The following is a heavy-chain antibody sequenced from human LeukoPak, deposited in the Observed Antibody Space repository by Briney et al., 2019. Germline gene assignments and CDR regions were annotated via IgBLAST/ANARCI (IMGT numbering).Heavy chain of an antibody. CDR1: GESINPYY. V-gene: IGHV4-4*07. CDR3: AGSFLDYMDV. D-gene: IGHD2/OR15-2a*01. Sequence: SETLSLTCTVSGESINPYYWNWIRQPAGKGLEWIGHIYKSGSTNYNPSLKSRVTMSLDTSKNQFSLKLRSVTAADTAVYFCAGSFLDYMDVWGKGTTVTVSS. CDR2: IYKSGST. J-gene: IGHJ6*03.